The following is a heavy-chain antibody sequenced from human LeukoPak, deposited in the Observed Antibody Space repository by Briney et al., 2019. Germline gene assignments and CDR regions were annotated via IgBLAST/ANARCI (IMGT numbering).Heavy chain of an antibody. D-gene: IGHD3-9*01. V-gene: IGHV3-21*01. CDR3: AREFTGHDILTGYYSEAFDI. Sequence: GGSLRLSCAASGFTFSSYSMNWVRQAPGKGLEWVSSISSSSSYIYYADSVKGRFTISRDNAKNSLYLQMNSLRAEDTAVYYCAREFTGHDILTGYYSEAFDIRGQGTMVTVSS. CDR2: ISSSSSYI. J-gene: IGHJ3*02. CDR1: GFTFSSYS.